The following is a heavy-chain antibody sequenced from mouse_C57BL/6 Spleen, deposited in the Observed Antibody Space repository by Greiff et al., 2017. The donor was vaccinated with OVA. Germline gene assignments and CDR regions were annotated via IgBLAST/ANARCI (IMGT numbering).Heavy chain of an antibody. Sequence: EVQLQQSGAELVKPGASVKLSCTASGFNIKDYYMHWVKQRTEQGLEWIGRIDPEDGETKYAPKFPGKATITADTSSNTAYLQLSSLTSEDTAVYYCARSYFYYYGSSDWYFDVWGTGTTVTVSS. J-gene: IGHJ1*03. CDR2: IDPEDGET. CDR1: GFNIKDYY. D-gene: IGHD1-1*01. V-gene: IGHV14-2*01. CDR3: ARSYFYYYGSSDWYFDV.